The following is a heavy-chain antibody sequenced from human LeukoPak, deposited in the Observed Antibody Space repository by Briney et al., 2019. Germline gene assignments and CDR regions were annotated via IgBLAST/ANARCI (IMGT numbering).Heavy chain of an antibody. J-gene: IGHJ3*02. V-gene: IGHV4-34*01. CDR2: INHSGST. CDR3: AREDSTYYYGSGSYYNVGHDAFDI. Sequence: SETLSLTCAVCGGSFSGYYWSWIRQPPGKGLEWIGEINHSGSTNYNPSLKSRVTISADTSKNQFSLKLSSVTAADTAVYYCAREDSTYYYGSGSYYNVGHDAFDIWGQGTMVTVSS. CDR1: GGSFSGYY. D-gene: IGHD3-10*01.